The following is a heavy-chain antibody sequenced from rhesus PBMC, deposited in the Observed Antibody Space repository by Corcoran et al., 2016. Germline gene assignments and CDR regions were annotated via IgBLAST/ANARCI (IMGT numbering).Heavy chain of an antibody. CDR2: IRSKSNNYET. J-gene: IGHJ6*01. Sequence: EVQLVESGGGLVQPGGSLRLSCAASGFTFSSSAMHWVRQASGIGREWVGRIRSKSNNYETVFAASVKGRFTISRDDSKNTAYLQMNSLKTEDTAVYYCARSYDEDDYGYYYTPTGGLDSWGQGVVVTVSS. D-gene: IGHD3S6*01. CDR3: ARSYDEDDYGYYYTPTGGLDS. CDR1: GFTFSSSA. V-gene: IGHV3-118*01.